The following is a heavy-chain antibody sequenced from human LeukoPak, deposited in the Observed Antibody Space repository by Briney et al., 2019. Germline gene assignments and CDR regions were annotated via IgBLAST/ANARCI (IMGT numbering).Heavy chain of an antibody. Sequence: GGSLRLSCAAAGFTFDDYGMSWVRQAPGKGLEWVSGINWSGGSTGYADSVKGRFTISRDNAKNSLYLQMNRLRAEDTALYPCARRRRGGSGSYEGYYFDYWGQGTLVTVSS. J-gene: IGHJ4*02. V-gene: IGHV3-20*01. CDR2: INWSGGST. CDR3: ARRRRGGSGSYEGYYFDY. CDR1: GFTFDDYG. D-gene: IGHD3-10*01.